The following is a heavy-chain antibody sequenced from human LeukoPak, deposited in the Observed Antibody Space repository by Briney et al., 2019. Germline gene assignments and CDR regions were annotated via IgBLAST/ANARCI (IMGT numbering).Heavy chain of an antibody. V-gene: IGHV3-11*03. Sequence: PGGSLRLSCAASGFTFSDYYMSCIRQAPGKGLEWVSYISSSSGYTNYADSVKGRFTISRDNAKNSLYLQMNSLRAEDTAVYYCASPAAGTNSDFWGQGTLVTVSS. CDR1: GFTFSDYY. CDR2: ISSSSGYT. D-gene: IGHD6-13*01. J-gene: IGHJ4*02. CDR3: ASPAAGTNSDF.